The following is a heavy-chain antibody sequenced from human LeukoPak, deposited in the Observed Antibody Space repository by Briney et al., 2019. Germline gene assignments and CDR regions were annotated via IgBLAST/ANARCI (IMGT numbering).Heavy chain of an antibody. CDR1: GFTFSSYA. J-gene: IGHJ4*02. V-gene: IGHV3-23*01. D-gene: IGHD3-3*01. CDR2: ISGSGGSA. CDR3: AKVNDFWSAFDY. Sequence: GGSLRLSCAASGFTFSSYAMSWVRQAPGKGLEWVSAISGSGGSAYYADSVKGRFTISRDNSKNTLYLQMNSLRAEDTAVYYCAKVNDFWSAFDYWGQGTLVTVSS.